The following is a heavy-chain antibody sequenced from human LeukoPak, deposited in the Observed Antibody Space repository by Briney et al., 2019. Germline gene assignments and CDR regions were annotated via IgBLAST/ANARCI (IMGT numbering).Heavy chain of an antibody. D-gene: IGHD4-17*01. Sequence: SVTVSCTASGFTFATSTMQWVRQARGQRLEWMGWIVVGSGHTNYAQKFQQRVTITRDMSTSTAYIYLSSLTSEDTASYYCAATLTVTTGSTYYGMDIWGQGTTVTVSS. CDR3: AATLTVTTGSTYYGMDI. CDR2: IVVGSGHT. J-gene: IGHJ6*02. CDR1: GFTFATST. V-gene: IGHV1-58*02.